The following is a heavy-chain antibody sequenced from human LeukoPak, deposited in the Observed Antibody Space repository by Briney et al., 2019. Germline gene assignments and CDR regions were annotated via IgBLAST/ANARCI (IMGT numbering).Heavy chain of an antibody. CDR2: INHSGST. J-gene: IGHJ5*02. CDR1: GGSFSGYY. V-gene: IGHV4-34*01. Sequence: KPSETLSLTCAVYGGSFSGYYWSWIRQPPGEGLEWIGEINHSGSTNYNPSLKSRVTISVDTSKNQFSLKLSSVTAADTAVYYCARDGPVAVAGRRGWFDPWGQGTLVTVSS. D-gene: IGHD6-19*01. CDR3: ARDGPVAVAGRRGWFDP.